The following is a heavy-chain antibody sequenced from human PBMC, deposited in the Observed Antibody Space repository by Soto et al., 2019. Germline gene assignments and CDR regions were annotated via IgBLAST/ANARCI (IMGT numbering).Heavy chain of an antibody. CDR1: GFSLTTSGVG. CDR2: IYWNDDK. Sequence: QITLKESGPTLVKPTQTLTLTCTFSGFSLTTSGVGVGWIRQPPGKALEWLAVIYWNDDKRYSPSLKSRLTITRETSRNLVVLTMTNMDPVDAATYYCSHSKGVTMFRGVTTPRRGYFSGVDVWGLGTTVTVSS. D-gene: IGHD3-10*01. J-gene: IGHJ6*02. V-gene: IGHV2-5*01. CDR3: SHSKGVTMFRGVTTPRRGYFSGVDV.